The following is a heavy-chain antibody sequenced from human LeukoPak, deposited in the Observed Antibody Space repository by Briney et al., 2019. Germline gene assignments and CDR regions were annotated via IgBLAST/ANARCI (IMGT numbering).Heavy chain of an antibody. CDR1: GFTFSSYA. J-gene: IGHJ4*02. CDR2: ISGSGGST. D-gene: IGHD4/OR15-4a*01. V-gene: IGHV3-23*01. Sequence: GGSLRLSCAASGFTFSSYAISWVRQAPGKGLEWVSAISGSGGSTYYADSVNGRFTISRDNSKTTLYLQMNSLRAEDTAVYYCAKVGDYGRYYFDYWGQGTLVTVSS. CDR3: AKVGDYGRYYFDY.